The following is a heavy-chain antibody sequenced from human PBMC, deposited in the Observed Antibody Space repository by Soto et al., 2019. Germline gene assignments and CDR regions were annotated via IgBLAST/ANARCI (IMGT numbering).Heavy chain of an antibody. CDR3: VRDDFGLGLDY. CDR2: TDSDETFT. J-gene: IGHJ4*02. V-gene: IGHV3-74*01. Sequence: GGSLRLSCVASGFTFSTYWMHWVRQTPGEGLMWVSHTDSDETFTTYADSVKGQYTIYRDNAKSTLYLKMNSLRAEDTDVYYCVRDDFGLGLDYWGLGTLVTVSS. D-gene: IGHD1-26*01. CDR1: GFTFSTYW.